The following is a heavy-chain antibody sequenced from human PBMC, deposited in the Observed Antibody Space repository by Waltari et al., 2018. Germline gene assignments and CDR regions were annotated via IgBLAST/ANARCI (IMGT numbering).Heavy chain of an antibody. CDR3: AREIATGSYDY. D-gene: IGHD3-10*01. Sequence: EVQLVESGGGLVQPGGSLGLSCAAPGLPFGSYEMNWGRQAPGKGLEWVSYISSSGSTIYYADSVKGRFTISRDNAKNSLYLQMNSLRAEDTAVYYCAREIATGSYDYWGQGTLVTVSS. J-gene: IGHJ4*02. V-gene: IGHV3-48*03. CDR1: GLPFGSYE. CDR2: ISSSGSTI.